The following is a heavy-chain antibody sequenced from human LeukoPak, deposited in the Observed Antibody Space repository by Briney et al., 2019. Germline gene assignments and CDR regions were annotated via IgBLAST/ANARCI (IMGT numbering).Heavy chain of an antibody. V-gene: IGHV7-4-1*02. CDR2: INTNTGNP. D-gene: IGHD5-12*01. CDR1: GYTFTSYA. J-gene: IGHJ4*02. CDR3: VREQSGYDPLLSWNY. Sequence: ASVKVSCKASGYTFTSYAMNWVRQAPGQGLEWMGWINTNTGNPTYAQGFTGRFVFSSDTSVSTAYLQISSLKAEDTAVYYCVREQSGYDPLLSWNYWGQGTLVTVSS.